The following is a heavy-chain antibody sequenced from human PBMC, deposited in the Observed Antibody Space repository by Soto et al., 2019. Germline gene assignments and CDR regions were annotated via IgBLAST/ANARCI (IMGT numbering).Heavy chain of an antibody. CDR3: ARDQGGWSIYYYYGMDV. V-gene: IGHV3-33*08. D-gene: IGHD6-19*01. Sequence: GGSLRLSCAASGFTFSSFLMHWVRQAPGKGLEWVAVIWYDGSNKYYADSVKGRFTISRDNSKNTLYLQMNSLRAEDTAVYYCARDQGGWSIYYYYGMDVWGQGTTVTVSS. CDR1: GFTFSSFL. J-gene: IGHJ6*02. CDR2: IWYDGSNK.